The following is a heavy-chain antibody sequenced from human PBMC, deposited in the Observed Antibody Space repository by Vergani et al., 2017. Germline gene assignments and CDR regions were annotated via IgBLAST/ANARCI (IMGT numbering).Heavy chain of an antibody. CDR1: GGSLSSYY. V-gene: IGHV4-59*01. Sequence: QVQLQESGPGLVKPSETLSLTCTVSGGSLSSYYWSWIRQPPGKGLEWIGYIYYSGSTNYNPSLKSRVTISVDTSKNQFSLKLSSVTAADTAVYYCARVVQLERLPITYYYYYMDVWGKGTTVTVSS. CDR2: IYYSGST. D-gene: IGHD1-1*01. CDR3: ARVVQLERLPITYYYYYMDV. J-gene: IGHJ6*03.